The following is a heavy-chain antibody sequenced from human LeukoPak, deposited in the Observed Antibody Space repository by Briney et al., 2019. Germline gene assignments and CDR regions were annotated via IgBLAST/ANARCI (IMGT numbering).Heavy chain of an antibody. D-gene: IGHD3-22*01. Sequence: PGGSLRLSCAASGFTFTNAWMSWVRQAPAKGLAWVSTITATGGTSYLADPVKGRFTISRDSSMDTLYLQINSLRAEDTAVYYCAKRGYYYDSSAYYCFDYWGQGTLVTVS. CDR1: GFTFTNAW. CDR3: AKRGYYYDSSAYYCFDY. J-gene: IGHJ4*02. V-gene: IGHV3-23*01. CDR2: ITATGGTS.